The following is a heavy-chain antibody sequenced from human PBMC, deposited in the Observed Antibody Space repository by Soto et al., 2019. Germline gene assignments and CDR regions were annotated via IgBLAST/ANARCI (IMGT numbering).Heavy chain of an antibody. J-gene: IGHJ4*02. D-gene: IGHD3-3*01. CDR2: ISGSGGST. CDR3: AKVYYNFWSGYDY. V-gene: IGHV3-23*01. CDR1: GFTFSTYA. Sequence: EVQLLESGGGLVQPGGSLRLSCAASGFTFSTYAMSWVRQAPGKGLEWVSAISGSGGSTYYADSVKDRFTISRDNSKNTLYLQVNSLRAEDTGVYYCAKVYYNFWSGYDYWGQGALVTVSS.